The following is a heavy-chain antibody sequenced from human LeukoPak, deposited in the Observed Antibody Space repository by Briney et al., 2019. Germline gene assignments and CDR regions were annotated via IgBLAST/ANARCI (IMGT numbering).Heavy chain of an antibody. Sequence: SETLSLTCTVSGGSISSYYWSWIRQPPGKGLEWIGYIYYSGSTNYNPSLKSRVTISVDTSKNQFSLKLSSVTAADTAVYYCARAFQGIFDHWGQGTLVTVSS. D-gene: IGHD2/OR15-2a*01. V-gene: IGHV4-59*01. CDR3: ARAFQGIFDH. CDR1: GGSISSYY. J-gene: IGHJ4*02. CDR2: IYYSGST.